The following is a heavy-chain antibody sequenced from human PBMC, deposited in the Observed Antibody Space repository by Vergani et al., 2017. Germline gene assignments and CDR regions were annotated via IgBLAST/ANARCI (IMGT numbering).Heavy chain of an antibody. Sequence: QLQLQESGSGLVKPSQTLSLNCAASGGSISSGAFSWGWIRQPPGRGLQWIGHIFQSGSPDYNASLKSRVTISVDTSKNQFSLKLSSVTAADTAVYYCARERGAQDHYYGMDVWGQGTTVTVSS. J-gene: IGHJ6*02. CDR3: ARERGAQDHYYGMDV. V-gene: IGHV4-30-2*01. CDR2: IFQSGSP. CDR1: GGSISSGAFS.